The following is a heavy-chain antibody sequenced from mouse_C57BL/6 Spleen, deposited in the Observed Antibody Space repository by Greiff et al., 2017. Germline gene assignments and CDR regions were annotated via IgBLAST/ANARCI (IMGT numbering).Heavy chain of an antibody. Sequence: EVQLVESGGGLVKPGGSLKLSCAASGFTFSSYAMSWVRQTPEKRLEWVATISDGGSYTYYPDNVKGRFTISRDNAKNNLYLQMSHLKSEDTAMYYCARDSLSTTVVDYWGQGTTLTVAS. CDR3: ARDSLSTTVVDY. V-gene: IGHV5-4*01. CDR2: ISDGGSYT. CDR1: GFTFSSYA. J-gene: IGHJ2*01. D-gene: IGHD1-1*01.